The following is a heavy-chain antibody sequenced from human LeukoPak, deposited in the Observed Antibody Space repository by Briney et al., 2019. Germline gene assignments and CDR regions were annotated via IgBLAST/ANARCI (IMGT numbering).Heavy chain of an antibody. D-gene: IGHD3-22*01. CDR1: GYSISSGYY. CDR2: IYHSGST. J-gene: IGHJ4*02. Sequence: SETLSLTCTVSGYSISSGYYWGWIRQPPGKGLEWIGSIYHSGSTYYNPSLKSRVTISVDTSKNQFSLKLSSVTAADTAVYYCARGLYRRYYYDSSGLARFDYWGQGTLVTVSS. CDR3: ARGLYRRYYYDSSGLARFDY. V-gene: IGHV4-38-2*02.